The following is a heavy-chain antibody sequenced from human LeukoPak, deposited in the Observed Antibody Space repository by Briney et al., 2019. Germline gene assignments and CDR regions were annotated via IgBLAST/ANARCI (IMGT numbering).Heavy chain of an antibody. V-gene: IGHV3-23*01. D-gene: IGHD3-22*01. Sequence: GGSLRLSRAASGFTFRNYAMTWVRQAPGKGLEWVSVIGASGADTYYSDSVKGRFTVSRDNSQNTLFLHMSGLRAEDTAVYFCARRPRDTSGYYLGAFHDWGQGTTVTVSS. J-gene: IGHJ3*01. CDR2: IGASGADT. CDR1: GFTFRNYA. CDR3: ARRPRDTSGYYLGAFHD.